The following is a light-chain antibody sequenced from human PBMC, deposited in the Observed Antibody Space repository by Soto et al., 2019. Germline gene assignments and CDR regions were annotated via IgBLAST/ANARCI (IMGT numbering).Light chain of an antibody. CDR3: QSYDTSLSAHVI. V-gene: IGLV1-40*01. Sequence: QLVLTQPPSMSGAPGQRVTISCTGGSSNLGAGYDVHWYQQLPGTAPKLLMYANNNRPSGVPDRFSGSKSGTSASLAITGLQPEDEADYYCQSYDTSLSAHVIFGGGTQLTVL. J-gene: IGLJ2*01. CDR2: ANN. CDR1: SSNLGAGYD.